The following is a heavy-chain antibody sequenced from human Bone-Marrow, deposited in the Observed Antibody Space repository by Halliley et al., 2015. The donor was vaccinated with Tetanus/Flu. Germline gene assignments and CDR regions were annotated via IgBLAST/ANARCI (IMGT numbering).Heavy chain of an antibody. CDR3: ARWFRPFGVSYFYAMVV. CDR2: IYYSGST. Sequence: LRLSCSVSGASIGSYYWSWIRQPPGKGLEWIGYIYYSGSTSYNPSLKSRVTISVDTSKNQFSLKLSSVTAADTAVYYCARWFRPFGVSYFYAMVVWGQGTTVSVSS. D-gene: IGHD3-16*01. J-gene: IGHJ6*02. CDR1: GASIGSYY. V-gene: IGHV4-59*01.